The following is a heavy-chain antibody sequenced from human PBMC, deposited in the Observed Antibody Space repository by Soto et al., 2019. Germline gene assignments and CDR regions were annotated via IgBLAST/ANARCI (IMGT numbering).Heavy chain of an antibody. J-gene: IGHJ6*02. CDR2: VSGYNGET. Sequence: QVQLVQSGAEVKKPGASVKVSCKASGYTFTKFGISWVRQAPGQGLEWMGWVSGYNGETSYAQSLQGRVTMTTDTSTTTAYMELRSLRSDDTAVFYCAREGLGIYYYNGMDFWGQGTTVTVSS. CDR3: AREGLGIYYYNGMDF. D-gene: IGHD6-19*01. V-gene: IGHV1-18*01. CDR1: GYTFTKFG.